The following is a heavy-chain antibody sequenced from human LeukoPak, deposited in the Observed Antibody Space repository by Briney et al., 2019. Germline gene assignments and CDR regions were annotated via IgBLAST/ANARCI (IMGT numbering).Heavy chain of an antibody. CDR1: GGSISSSSYY. V-gene: IGHV4-39*01. CDR2: IYYSGST. CDR3: ARHPSYSSGWFDY. Sequence: SETLSLTCTVSGGSISSSSYYWGWIRQPPGKGLEWIGSIYYSGSTYYNPSLKSRVTISVDTSKNQFSLKLSSVTAADTAVYYCARHPSYSSGWFDYWGQGTLVTVSS. D-gene: IGHD6-19*01. J-gene: IGHJ4*02.